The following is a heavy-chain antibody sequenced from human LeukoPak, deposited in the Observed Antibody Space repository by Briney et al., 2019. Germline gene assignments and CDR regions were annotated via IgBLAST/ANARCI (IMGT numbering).Heavy chain of an antibody. CDR3: ARGAKYYDFWSGSYFDY. D-gene: IGHD3-3*01. Sequence: GASVKVSCKASGYTFTSYDINWVRQATGQGLEWMGWMNPNSGNTGYAQKFQGRVTMTRNTSISTAYMELRSLRSDDTAVSYCARGAKYYDFWSGSYFDYWGQGTLVTVSS. V-gene: IGHV1-8*01. CDR1: GYTFTSYD. J-gene: IGHJ4*02. CDR2: MNPNSGNT.